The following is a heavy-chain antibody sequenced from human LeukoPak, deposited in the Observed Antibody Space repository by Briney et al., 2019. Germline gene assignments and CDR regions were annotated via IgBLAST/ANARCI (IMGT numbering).Heavy chain of an antibody. CDR3: ARGRSIAARRDYYYGMDV. CDR2: IIPIFGTA. J-gene: IGHJ6*02. CDR1: GGTFSSYA. Sequence: ASVKVSCKASGGTFSSYAISWVRQAPGQGLEWMGGIIPIFGTANYAQKFQGRVTITADESTSTAYMELSSLRSEDTAVYYCARGRSIAARRDYYYGMDVWGQGTTVTVSS. V-gene: IGHV1-69*13. D-gene: IGHD6-6*01.